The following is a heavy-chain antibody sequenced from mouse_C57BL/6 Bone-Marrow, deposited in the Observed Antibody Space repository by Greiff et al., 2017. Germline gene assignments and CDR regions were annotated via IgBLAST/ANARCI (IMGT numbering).Heavy chain of an antibody. CDR3: APYGSSYHY. V-gene: IGHV1-59*01. Sequence: QVQLQQPGAELVRPGTSVKLSCKASGYTFTSYWMHWVKQRPGQGLEWIGVIDPSDSYTNYNQKFKGKATLTVATSSSTAYMQLSSLTSEDSAVYDCAPYGSSYHYWGQGTLVTVSA. CDR1: GYTFTSYW. D-gene: IGHD1-1*01. J-gene: IGHJ3*01. CDR2: IDPSDSYT.